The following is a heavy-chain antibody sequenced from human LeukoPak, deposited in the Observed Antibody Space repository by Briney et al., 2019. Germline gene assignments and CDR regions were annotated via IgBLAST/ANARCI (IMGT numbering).Heavy chain of an antibody. Sequence: SVKVSCKASGGTFSSYAISWVRQAPGRGLEWMGGIIPIFGTANYAQKFQGRVTITADESTSTAYMELSSLRSEDTAVYYCARDRGWAGYSYGFYYWGQGTLVTVSS. J-gene: IGHJ4*02. CDR1: GGTFSSYA. CDR3: ARDRGWAGYSYGFYY. D-gene: IGHD5-18*01. CDR2: IIPIFGTA. V-gene: IGHV1-69*01.